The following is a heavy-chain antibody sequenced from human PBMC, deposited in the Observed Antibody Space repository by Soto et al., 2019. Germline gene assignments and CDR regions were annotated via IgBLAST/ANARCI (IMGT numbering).Heavy chain of an antibody. CDR2: TNQDGRER. CDR1: GFTFRNYW. D-gene: IGHD5-18*01. CDR3: ARDGSGYSTD. V-gene: IGHV3-7*01. J-gene: IGHJ4*02. Sequence: EVQLVESGGGLVQPGGSLRLSCVASGFTFRNYWMSWLRQAPGKGLEWVANTNQDGRERYSVDSVKGRFTISRDNAKNSMHLKMNRLRAEDTAVYYCARDGSGYSTDWGQGTLVTVSS.